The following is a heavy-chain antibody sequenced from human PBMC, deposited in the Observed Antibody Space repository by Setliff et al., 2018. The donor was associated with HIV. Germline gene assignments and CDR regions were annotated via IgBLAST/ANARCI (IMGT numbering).Heavy chain of an antibody. V-gene: IGHV3-64*01. D-gene: IGHD3-10*01. CDR3: VRESGSGGYYTV. Sequence: PGGSLRLSCVASGFTFSTYFLHWVRQAPGKGLEYVSAINPSGGSTYYANSVKGRFTISRDNSKNTLYLQMGSLRPDDTAVYYCVRESGSGGYYTVWGQGAQVTVSS. CDR1: GFTFSTYF. J-gene: IGHJ4*02. CDR2: INPSGGST.